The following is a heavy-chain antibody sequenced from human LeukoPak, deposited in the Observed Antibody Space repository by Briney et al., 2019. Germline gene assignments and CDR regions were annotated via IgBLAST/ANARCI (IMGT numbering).Heavy chain of an antibody. CDR2: IIPNFGTA. CDR3: ARGLNYYDSSSYYYGVDY. Sequence: ASVTVSCKASVGTFNNYAISWVRQAPGQGLEWMGGIIPNFGTANYAQKFQGRVTITADESTSTAYMELSSLRSEDTAVYYCARGLNYYDSSSYYYGVDYWGQGTLVTVS. J-gene: IGHJ4*02. CDR1: VGTFNNYA. V-gene: IGHV1-69*13. D-gene: IGHD3-22*01.